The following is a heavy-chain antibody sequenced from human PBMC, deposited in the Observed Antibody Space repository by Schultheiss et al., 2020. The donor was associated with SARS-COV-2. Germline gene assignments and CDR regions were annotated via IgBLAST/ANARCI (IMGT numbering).Heavy chain of an antibody. CDR1: GFTFDDYG. D-gene: IGHD3-9*01. V-gene: IGHV3-15*01. Sequence: GGSLRLSCAASGFTFDDYGMSWVRQAPGKGLEWVGRIKSKTDGGTTDYAAPVKGRFTISRDDSKNTLYLQMNSLKTEDTAVYYCTTDIRDYDILTGYYNYFDYWGQGTLVTVSS. CDR3: TTDIRDYDILTGYYNYFDY. J-gene: IGHJ4*02. CDR2: IKSKTDGGTT.